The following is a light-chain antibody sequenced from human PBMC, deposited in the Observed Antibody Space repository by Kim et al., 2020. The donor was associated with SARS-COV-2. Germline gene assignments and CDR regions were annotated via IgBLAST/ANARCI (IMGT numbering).Light chain of an antibody. J-gene: IGLJ2*01. V-gene: IGLV3-1*01. CDR2: QDT. Sequence: SYELTQPPSVSVSSGQTASITCSGDRLGNRYASWYQQKPGQSPVLVIYQDTKRPSGIPGRFSGSNSGNTATLTISGTQAIDESDYYCQAWDTSTVVFGGGTKLTVL. CDR1: RLGNRY. CDR3: QAWDTSTVV.